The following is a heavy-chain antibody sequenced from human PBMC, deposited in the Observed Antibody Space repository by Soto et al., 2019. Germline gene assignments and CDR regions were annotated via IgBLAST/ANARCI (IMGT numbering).Heavy chain of an antibody. V-gene: IGHV3-33*01. D-gene: IGHD4-17*01. J-gene: IGHJ3*02. CDR1: GFTFSSYG. Sequence: VQLVESGGGLVQPGRSLRLSCAASGFTFSSYGMHWVRQAPGKGLEWVAVIWYDGSNKYYADSVKGRFTISRDNSKNTLYLQMNSLRAEDTAVYYCARDYGGNSGDAFDIWGQGTMVTVSS. CDR3: ARDYGGNSGDAFDI. CDR2: IWYDGSNK.